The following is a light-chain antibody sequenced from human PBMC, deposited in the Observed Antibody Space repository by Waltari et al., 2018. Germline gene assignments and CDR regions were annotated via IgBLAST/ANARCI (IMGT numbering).Light chain of an antibody. CDR2: AAS. CDR3: QQYDSSTKYI. CDR1: QSVSSRH. J-gene: IGKJ2*01. V-gene: IGKV3-20*01. Sequence: EIVLTQSPDTLSLSPGERATLSYRASQSVSSRHLAWYQQKPGQPPRLVMYAASSRATGIPDRFSGSGFGTDFTLTISRLEPEDFAVYYCQQYDSSTKYIFGQGTKLEI.